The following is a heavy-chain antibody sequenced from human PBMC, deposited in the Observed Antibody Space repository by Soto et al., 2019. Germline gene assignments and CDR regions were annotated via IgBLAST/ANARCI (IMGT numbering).Heavy chain of an antibody. D-gene: IGHD3-10*01. Sequence: PSETLSLTCTVSGGSISSYYWTWVRQPPGKGLEWIGFIYYSGNTNYNPSLKSRLAISVDTSKNQFSLKLRSVTGADTAVYYCATGDMVREAPFFYWGQGKLVTRIL. J-gene: IGHJ4*02. CDR3: ATGDMVREAPFFY. V-gene: IGHV4-59*01. CDR1: GGSISSYY. CDR2: IYYSGNT.